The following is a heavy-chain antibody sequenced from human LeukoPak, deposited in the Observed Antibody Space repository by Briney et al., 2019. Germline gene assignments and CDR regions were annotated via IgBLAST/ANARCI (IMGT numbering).Heavy chain of an antibody. CDR1: GGSFSGYY. Sequence: SLETLSLTCAVYGGSFSGYYWSWIRQPPGKGLEWIGEINHSGSTNYNPSLKSRVTVSVDTSKNQFSLKLSSVTAADTAVYYCARGSIVGAMADYWGQGTLVTVSS. CDR3: ARGSIVGAMADY. J-gene: IGHJ4*02. D-gene: IGHD1-26*01. CDR2: INHSGST. V-gene: IGHV4-34*01.